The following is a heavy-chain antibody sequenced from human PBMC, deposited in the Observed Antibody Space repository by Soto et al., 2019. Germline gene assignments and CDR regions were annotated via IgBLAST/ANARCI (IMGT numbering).Heavy chain of an antibody. CDR3: AKFGASGSYFQFDY. CDR2: ISGGGTAT. V-gene: IGHV3-23*01. D-gene: IGHD3-10*01. J-gene: IGHJ4*01. CDR1: GFPFINFA. Sequence: GGSLRLSCAASGFPFINFAMSWVRQSPGKGLEWVSAISGGGTATWYADSVRGRFTISRDNSKDTVYLQMNSLRAEDTAVYYCAKFGASGSYFQFDYWGHGTLVT.